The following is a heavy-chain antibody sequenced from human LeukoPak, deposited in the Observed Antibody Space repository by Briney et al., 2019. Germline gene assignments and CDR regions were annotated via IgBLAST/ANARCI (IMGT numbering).Heavy chain of an antibody. J-gene: IGHJ4*02. CDR2: IIPIFGTA. CDR1: GGTFSSYA. D-gene: IGHD1-26*01. CDR3: ARRVEKWVGATGRRYYFDY. V-gene: IGHV1-69*05. Sequence: GASVKVSCKASGGTFSSYAISWVRQAPGQGLEWMGGIIPIFGTANYAQKFQGKVTITTDESTSTAYMELRSLRSEDTAVYYCARRVEKWVGATGRRYYFDYWGQGTLVTVSS.